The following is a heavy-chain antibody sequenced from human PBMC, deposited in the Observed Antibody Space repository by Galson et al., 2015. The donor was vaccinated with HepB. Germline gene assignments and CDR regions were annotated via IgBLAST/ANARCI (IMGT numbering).Heavy chain of an antibody. CDR3: ARSPLGTYYDILTGYYSVGWFDP. J-gene: IGHJ5*02. CDR2: IYPGDSDT. CDR1: GYSFTSYW. Sequence: QSGAEVKKPGESLKISCKGSGYSFTSYWIGWVRQMPGKGLEWMGIIYPGDSDTRYSPSFQGQVIISADKSISTAYLQWSSLKASDTAMYYRARSPLGTYYDILTGYYSVGWFDPWGQGTLVTVSS. V-gene: IGHV5-51*01. D-gene: IGHD3-9*01.